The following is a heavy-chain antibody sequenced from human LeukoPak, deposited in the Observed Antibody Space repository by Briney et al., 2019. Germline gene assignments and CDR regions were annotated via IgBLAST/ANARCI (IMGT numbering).Heavy chain of an antibody. CDR3: ARSLYQLPDEMGY. V-gene: IGHV1-69*05. D-gene: IGHD2-2*01. Sequence: ASVKVSCKASGGTFSSYAISWVRQAPGQGLEWMGGIIPIFGTANYAQKFQGRVTITTDESTSTAYMELSSLRSEDTAVYYCARSLYQLPDEMGYWGQGTLVTVSS. J-gene: IGHJ4*02. CDR1: GGTFSSYA. CDR2: IIPIFGTA.